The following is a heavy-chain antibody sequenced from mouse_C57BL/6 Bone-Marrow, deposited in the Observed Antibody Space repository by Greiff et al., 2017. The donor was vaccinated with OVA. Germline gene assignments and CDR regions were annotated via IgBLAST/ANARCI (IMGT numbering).Heavy chain of an antibody. D-gene: IGHD1-1*01. J-gene: IGHJ3*01. CDR2: IRSKSNNYAT. CDR1: GFSFNTYA. Sequence: EVMLVESGGGLVQPKGSLKLSCAASGFSFNTYAMNWVRQAPGKGLEWVARIRSKSNNYATYYADSVKDRFTISRDDSESMLYLQMNNLKTEDTAMYYCVRGYYGSSPFAYWGQGTLVTVSA. V-gene: IGHV10-1*01. CDR3: VRGYYGSSPFAY.